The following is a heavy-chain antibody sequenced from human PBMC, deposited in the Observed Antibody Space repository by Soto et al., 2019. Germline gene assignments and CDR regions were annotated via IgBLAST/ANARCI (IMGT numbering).Heavy chain of an antibody. Sequence: ASVKVSCKASGYTFTSYGISWVRQAPGQGLEWMGWISAYNGNTNYAQKLQGRVTMTTDTSTSTAYMELRSLRSDDTAVYYGARVAKRDIVLMVYAVWSAFDIWGQGTMVTVSS. D-gene: IGHD2-8*01. CDR1: GYTFTSYG. CDR2: ISAYNGNT. J-gene: IGHJ3*02. V-gene: IGHV1-18*01. CDR3: ARVAKRDIVLMVYAVWSAFDI.